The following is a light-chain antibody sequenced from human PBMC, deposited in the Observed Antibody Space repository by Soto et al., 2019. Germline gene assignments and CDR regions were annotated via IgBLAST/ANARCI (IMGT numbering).Light chain of an antibody. CDR3: CSYAGSNNWV. J-gene: IGLJ3*02. CDR2: GGT. Sequence: QSALTQTASVSGSPGQSITISCTGTSSDVGSWYQQHPGKAPKLMIYGGTKRPSGVSNRFSGSKSGNTASLTISGLQAEDEADYYYCSYAGSNNWVFGGGTKLTVL. CDR1: SSDVGS. V-gene: IGLV2-23*01.